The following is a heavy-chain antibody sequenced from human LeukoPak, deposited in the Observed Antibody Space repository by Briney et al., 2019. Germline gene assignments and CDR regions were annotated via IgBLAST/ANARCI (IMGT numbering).Heavy chain of an antibody. D-gene: IGHD2-15*01. J-gene: IGHJ6*03. CDR1: GYTFTGYY. CDR2: INPNSGGT. V-gene: IGHV1-2*02. CDR3: ARAKRVYCSGGSCYSGYYYYYYMDV. Sequence: ASVKDSCKASGYTFTGYYMHWVRQAPGQGLEWMGWINPNSGGTNYAQKFQGRATMTRDTSISTAYIELSRLRSDDTAVYDCARAKRVYCSGGSCYSGYYYYYYMDVWGKGTTVNISS.